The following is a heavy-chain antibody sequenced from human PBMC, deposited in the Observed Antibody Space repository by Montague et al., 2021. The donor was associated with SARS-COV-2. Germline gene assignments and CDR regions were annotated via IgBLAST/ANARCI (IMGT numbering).Heavy chain of an antibody. V-gene: IGHV4-39*01. CDR2: IYYSGGT. D-gene: IGHD6-13*01. Sequence: SETLSLTCTVSGGSISSSSYYWGWIRQPPGKGLEWIGSIYYSGGTYYNPSLKSRVTISVDTSKNQFSLKLSSVTAADTAVYYCGRQGSSSSWYGGYYYGMDVWGQGTTVTVSS. CDR1: GGSISSSSYY. J-gene: IGHJ6*02. CDR3: GRQGSSSSWYGGYYYGMDV.